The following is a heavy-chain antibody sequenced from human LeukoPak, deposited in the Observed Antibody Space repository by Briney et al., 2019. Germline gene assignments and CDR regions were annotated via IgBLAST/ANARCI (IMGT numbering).Heavy chain of an antibody. CDR3: ARGRQTYYDFWSGYYVPPYYYYYMDV. CDR2: MNPNSGNT. CDR1: GYTFTGYY. V-gene: IGHV1-8*02. Sequence: ASVKVSCKASGYTFTGYYMHWVRQATGQGLEWMGWMNPNSGNTGYAQKFQGRVTMTRNTSISTAYMELSSLRSEDTAVYYCARGRQTYYDFWSGYYVPPYYYYYMDVWGKGTTVTVSS. D-gene: IGHD3-3*01. J-gene: IGHJ6*03.